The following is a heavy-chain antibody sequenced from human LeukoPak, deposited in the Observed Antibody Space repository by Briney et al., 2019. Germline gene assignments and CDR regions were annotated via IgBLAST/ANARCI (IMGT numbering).Heavy chain of an antibody. CDR1: GGSISSYY. CDR2: IYYSGST. CDR3: ARGRYCSGGSCYSSQAAEFDP. V-gene: IGHV4-59*01. J-gene: IGHJ5*02. Sequence: SETLSLTCTVSGGSISSYYWSWIRQPPGKGLEWIGYIYYSGSTNYNPSLKSRVTISVDTSKNQFSLKLSSVTAADTAVYYCARGRYCSGGSCYSSQAAEFDPWAREPWSPSPQ. D-gene: IGHD2-15*01.